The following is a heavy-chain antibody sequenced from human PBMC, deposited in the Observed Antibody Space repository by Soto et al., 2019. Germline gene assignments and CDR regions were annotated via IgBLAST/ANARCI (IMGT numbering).Heavy chain of an antibody. D-gene: IGHD2-8*01. CDR2: ISGSGGST. CDR1: GFTFSSYA. J-gene: IGHJ6*02. CDR3: AKDRWGYCTNGVCGGMDV. V-gene: IGHV3-23*01. Sequence: EVQLLESGGGLVQPGGSLRLSCAASGFTFSSYAMSWVRQAPGKGLEWVSAISGSGGSTYYADSVKGRFTISRDNSKNTLYLQMNSLRAEDTAVYYCAKDRWGYCTNGVCGGMDVWGQGTTVTVSS.